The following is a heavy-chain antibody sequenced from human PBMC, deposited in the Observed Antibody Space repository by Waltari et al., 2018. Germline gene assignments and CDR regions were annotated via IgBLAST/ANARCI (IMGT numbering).Heavy chain of an antibody. V-gene: IGHV3-7*04. Sequence: EVQLVESGGGLVQPGGSLRLSCAASGFTFSSYWMSWVRQAPGKGLEWVANIKQDGSEKYYVDSVKGRFTISRDNAKNSLYLQMNSLRAEDTAVYYCARAAYDFWSGPTPGRYWGQGTLVTVSS. CDR1: GFTFSSYW. CDR3: ARAAYDFWSGPTPGRY. CDR2: IKQDGSEK. J-gene: IGHJ4*02. D-gene: IGHD3-3*01.